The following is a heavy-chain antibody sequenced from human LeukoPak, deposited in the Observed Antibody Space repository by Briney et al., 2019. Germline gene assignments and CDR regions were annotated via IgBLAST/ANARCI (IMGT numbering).Heavy chain of an antibody. CDR3: ARGSDIVVVVAATQEYLRVPNWFDP. D-gene: IGHD2-15*01. V-gene: IGHV4-39*07. CDR2: IYYSGST. CDR1: GGSISSSSYY. J-gene: IGHJ5*02. Sequence: SETLSLTCTVSGGSISSSSYYWGWIRQPPGKGLEWIGSIYYSGSTYYNPSLKSRVTISVDTSKNQFSLKLSSVTAADTAVYYCARGSDIVVVVAATQEYLRVPNWFDPWGQGTLVTVSS.